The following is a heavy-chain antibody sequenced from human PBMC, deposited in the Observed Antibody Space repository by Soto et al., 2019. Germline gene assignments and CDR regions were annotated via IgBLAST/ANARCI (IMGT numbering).Heavy chain of an antibody. D-gene: IGHD3-10*01. CDR2: ISSSGSTI. CDR3: ARIGITMVRGVLDDY. V-gene: IGHV3-48*03. CDR1: GFTFSSYE. J-gene: IGHJ4*02. Sequence: EVQLVESGGGLVQPGGSLRLSCAASGFTFSSYEMNWVRQAPGKGLEWVSYISSSGSTIYYAVSVKGRFTISRDNAKNSLYLQMNSLRAEDTAVYYCARIGITMVRGVLDDYWGQGTLVTVSS.